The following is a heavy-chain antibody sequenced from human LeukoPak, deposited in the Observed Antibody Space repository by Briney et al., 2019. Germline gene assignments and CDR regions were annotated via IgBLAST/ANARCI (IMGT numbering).Heavy chain of an antibody. J-gene: IGHJ4*02. CDR3: ATRYNYDILTGYFGSY. V-gene: IGHV4-4*02. Sequence: PSGTLSLTCAVSRGFIGSSNHWSWVRQPPGKGLEWIGEIYYTGRTNYNPSLKSRVTISIDTSKNQFSLKLNSVTAADTATYYCATRYNYDILTGYFGSYWGQGILVAVS. CDR2: IYYTGRT. CDR1: RGFIGSSNH. D-gene: IGHD3-9*01.